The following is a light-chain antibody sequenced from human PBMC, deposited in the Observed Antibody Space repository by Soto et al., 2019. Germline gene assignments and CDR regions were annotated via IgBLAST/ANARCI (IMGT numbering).Light chain of an antibody. CDR1: QSVTSNY. V-gene: IGKV3D-20*02. Sequence: EIVLTQSPGTLSLSPGERATLSCRASQSVTSNYLAWYQQKPGRAPRLLISDVSNRATGIPARFSGSGSGTDFTLTISSLESEDFAVYYCHQRRQWPLTFGGGTKVDIK. CDR3: HQRRQWPLT. CDR2: DVS. J-gene: IGKJ4*01.